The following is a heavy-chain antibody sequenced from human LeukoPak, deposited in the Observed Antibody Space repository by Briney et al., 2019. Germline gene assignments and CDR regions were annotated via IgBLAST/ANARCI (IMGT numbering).Heavy chain of an antibody. CDR1: GDSISSTPYS. J-gene: IGHJ5*02. D-gene: IGHD4-17*01. V-gene: IGHV4-39*01. CDR3: TRHQKGDYPWFDP. Sequence: SETLSLTCTVSGDSISSTPYSWDWIRQPPGKGLEWIGSIYYRGSTYYNPSLKSRLAISVDTSTNQFSLHLSSVTAADTAMYYCTRHQKGDYPWFDPWGQGTLVTVSS. CDR2: IYYRGST.